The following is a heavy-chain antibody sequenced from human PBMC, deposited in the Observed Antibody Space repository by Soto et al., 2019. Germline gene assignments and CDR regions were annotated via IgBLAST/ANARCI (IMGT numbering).Heavy chain of an antibody. CDR1: GFTVSNNY. V-gene: IGHV3-53*01. D-gene: IGHD3-10*01. CDR3: GTKPGGGGY. J-gene: IGHJ4*02. CDR2: IYSGGYT. Sequence: EVQLVESGGGLIQPGGSLRLSCAVSGFTVSNNYMSWVRQAPGKGLEGVSVIYSGGYTAYGDSVKGRFTISRDNSKNTLYLKMNTRGAAGPAVFYGGTKPGGGGYWGQGTLVTVSS.